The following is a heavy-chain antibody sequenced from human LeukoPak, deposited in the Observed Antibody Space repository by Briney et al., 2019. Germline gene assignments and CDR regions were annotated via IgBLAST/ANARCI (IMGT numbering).Heavy chain of an antibody. CDR2: IYYSGNT. J-gene: IGHJ4*02. CDR3: ARGEWLVF. CDR1: GASVSSGEYY. Sequence: SQTLSLTCTVSGASVSSGEYYWSWIRQPPGKGLEWIGYIYYSGNTYYNPSLKSRVTISVDTSKNQFSLKLSSVTAADTAVYYCARGEWLVFWGQGTLVTVSS. D-gene: IGHD6-19*01. V-gene: IGHV4-30-4*01.